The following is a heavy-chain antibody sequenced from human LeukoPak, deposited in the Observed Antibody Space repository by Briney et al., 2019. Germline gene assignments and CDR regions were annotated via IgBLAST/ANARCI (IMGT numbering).Heavy chain of an antibody. J-gene: IGHJ3*02. CDR2: ISGTGGST. V-gene: IGHV3-23*01. D-gene: IGHD3-22*01. Sequence: QAGGSLRLSCAASGFTFSSYAMTWVRQSPERGLEWVSAISGTGGSTSYADSLKGRFTISRDNSKNTLFLQMSSLTAEDTAVYYCAKECGRDYDDRAFDIWGQGTMVTVSS. CDR3: AKECGRDYDDRAFDI. CDR1: GFTFSSYA.